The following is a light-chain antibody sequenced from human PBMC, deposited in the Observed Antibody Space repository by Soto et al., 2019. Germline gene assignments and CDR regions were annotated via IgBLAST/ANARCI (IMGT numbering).Light chain of an antibody. V-gene: IGLV2-14*01. J-gene: IGLJ1*01. Sequence: QSALTQPASVSASTGQSITISCTGTSSDVGDYDYVSWYQQHPGKAPKLMIYEVTNRPSGVSNRFSGSKSGNTASLTISGLQAEDEADYYCSSYTSRRTQVFGTGTKVTVL. CDR3: SSYTSRRTQV. CDR1: SSDVGDYDY. CDR2: EVT.